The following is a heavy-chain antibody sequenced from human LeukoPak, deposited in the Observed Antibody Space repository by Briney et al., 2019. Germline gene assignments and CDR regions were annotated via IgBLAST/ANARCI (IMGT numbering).Heavy chain of an antibody. D-gene: IGHD2-15*01. CDR3: ARGYWAVYYYGMDV. Sequence: SETLSLTCTVSGGSISSYYWSWIRQPPGKRLEWIGYISYSESTSYNPSLESRVTISVDTSKNQFSLKLKSVTAADTAVYYCARGYWAVYYYGMDVWGQGTTVTVSS. V-gene: IGHV4-59*08. J-gene: IGHJ6*02. CDR1: GGSISSYY. CDR2: ISYSEST.